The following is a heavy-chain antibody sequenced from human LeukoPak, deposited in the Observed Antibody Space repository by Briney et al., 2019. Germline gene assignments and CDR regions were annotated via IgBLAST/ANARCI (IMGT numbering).Heavy chain of an antibody. D-gene: IGHD3-10*01. CDR2: IYYSGST. V-gene: IGHV4-59*01. CDR1: GGSISSYY. CDR3: ARDREVRGQRRWFDP. J-gene: IGHJ5*02. Sequence: PSETLSLTCTVSGGSISSYYWSWIRQPPGKGLEWIGYIYYSGSTNYNPSLKSRVTISVDTSKNQSSLKLSSVTAADTAVYYCARDREVRGQRRWFDPWGQGTLVTVSS.